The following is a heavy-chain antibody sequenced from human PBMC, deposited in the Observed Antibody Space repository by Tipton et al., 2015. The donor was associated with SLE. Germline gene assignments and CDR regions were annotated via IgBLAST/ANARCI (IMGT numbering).Heavy chain of an antibody. Sequence: GSLRLSCAASGFTVSSNYMSWVRQAPGKGLEWVSVIYSGGSTYYADSVKGRFTISRDNSKNTLYLQMNSLRAEDTAVYYCARVAYSSSWTRDYWGQGTLVTVSS. CDR1: GFTVSSNY. CDR3: ARVAYSSSWTRDY. J-gene: IGHJ4*02. CDR2: IYSGGST. D-gene: IGHD6-13*01. V-gene: IGHV3-66*02.